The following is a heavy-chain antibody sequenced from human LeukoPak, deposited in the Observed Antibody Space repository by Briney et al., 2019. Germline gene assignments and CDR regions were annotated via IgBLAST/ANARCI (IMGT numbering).Heavy chain of an antibody. Sequence: ASVKVSCKASGYTFTGYYMHWVRQAPGQGLEWMGWINPNSGGTNYAQKFQGRVTMTRDMSTSTVYMELSSLRSEDTAVYYCARTSGSNENFFDYWGQGTLVTVSS. CDR3: ARTSGSNENFFDY. J-gene: IGHJ4*02. V-gene: IGHV1-2*02. D-gene: IGHD1-26*01. CDR1: GYTFTGYY. CDR2: INPNSGGT.